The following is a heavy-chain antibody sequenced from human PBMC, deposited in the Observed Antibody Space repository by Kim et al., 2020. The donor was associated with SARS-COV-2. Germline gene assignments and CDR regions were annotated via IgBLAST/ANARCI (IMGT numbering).Heavy chain of an antibody. D-gene: IGHD3-22*01. V-gene: IGHV4-39*01. CDR2: IYYSGST. CDR3: ARQRIITMIVVVNVPNYFDY. CDR1: GGSISSSSYY. Sequence: SETLSLTCTVSGGSISSSSYYWGWIRQPPGKGLEWIGSIYYSGSTYYNPSLKSRVTISVDTSKNQFSLKLSSVTAADTAVYYCARQRIITMIVVVNVPNYFDYWGQGTLVTVSS. J-gene: IGHJ4*02.